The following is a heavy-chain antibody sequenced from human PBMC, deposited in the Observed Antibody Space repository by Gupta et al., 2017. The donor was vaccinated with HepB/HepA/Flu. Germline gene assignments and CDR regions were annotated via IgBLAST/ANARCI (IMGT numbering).Heavy chain of an antibody. CDR1: GFTFSSYD. CDR3: ARGGGNDLSVDY. CDR2: IGTAGDT. D-gene: IGHD1-1*01. V-gene: IGHV3-13*01. J-gene: IGHJ4*02. Sequence: EVQLVESGGGLVQPGGSLRLSCAASGFTFSSYDMPWVRQATGKGLEWVSAIGTAGDTYYPGSVKGRFTISRENAKNSLYLQMNSLRAGDTAVYYCARGGGNDLSVDYWGQGTLVTVSS.